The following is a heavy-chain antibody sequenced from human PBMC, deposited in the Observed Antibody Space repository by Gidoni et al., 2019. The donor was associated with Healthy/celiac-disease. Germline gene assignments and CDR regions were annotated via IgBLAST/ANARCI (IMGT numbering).Heavy chain of an antibody. D-gene: IGHD3-22*01. CDR3: ARDSGYYYDSSGYCPLGY. CDR2: IIPILGIA. V-gene: IGHV1-69*04. J-gene: IGHJ4*02. CDR1: VGTFSSYT. Sequence: QVQLVHSGAEVKKPGSSVKVSCKASVGTFSSYTIHWVRQAPGQGLEWMGRIIPILGIANYAQKFQGRVTITADKSTSTAYMGLSRLRSEDTAVYYCARDSGYYYDSSGYCPLGYWGQGTLVTVSS.